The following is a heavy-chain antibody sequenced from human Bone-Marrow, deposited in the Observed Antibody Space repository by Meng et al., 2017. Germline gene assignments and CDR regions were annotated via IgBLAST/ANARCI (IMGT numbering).Heavy chain of an antibody. CDR2: IYYSGST. Sequence: SETLSLTCAVYGGSFSGYYWGWIRQPPGKGLEWIGSIYYSGSTYYNPSLKSRVTISVDTSKNQFSLKLSSVTAADTAVYYCARPRNLGYCSGGSCGASGDAFDIWGQGTMVTVSS. CDR1: GGSFSGYY. D-gene: IGHD2-15*01. J-gene: IGHJ3*02. CDR3: ARPRNLGYCSGGSCGASGDAFDI. V-gene: IGHV4-34*01.